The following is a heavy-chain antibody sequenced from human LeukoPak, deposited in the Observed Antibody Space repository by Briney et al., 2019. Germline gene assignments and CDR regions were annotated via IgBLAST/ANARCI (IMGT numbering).Heavy chain of an antibody. J-gene: IGHJ4*02. D-gene: IGHD3-10*01. V-gene: IGHV4-61*10. CDR3: ARSELLWFGGVNSGFDY. CDR2: IYYSGST. Sequence: PSETLSLTCTVSGGSISSGSYYWSWIRQPAGKGLEWIGYIYYSGSTNYNPSLKSRVTISLDTSKNQFSLKLSSVTAADTAVYYCARSELLWFGGVNSGFDYWGQGTLVTVSS. CDR1: GGSISSGSYY.